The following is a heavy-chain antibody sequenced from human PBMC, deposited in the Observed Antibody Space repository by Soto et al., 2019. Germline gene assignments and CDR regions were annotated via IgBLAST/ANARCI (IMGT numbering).Heavy chain of an antibody. V-gene: IGHV5-51*01. CDR3: ARRTTVTTWNYYYYYGMDV. CDR1: GYSFTSYW. D-gene: IGHD4-17*01. CDR2: IYPGDSDT. Sequence: GESLKISCKGSGYSFTSYWIGWVRQMPGKGLEWMGIIYPGDSDTRYSPSFQGQVTISADKSISTAYLQWSSLKASDTAMYYCARRTTVTTWNYYYYYGMDVWGQGTTVTVSS. J-gene: IGHJ6*02.